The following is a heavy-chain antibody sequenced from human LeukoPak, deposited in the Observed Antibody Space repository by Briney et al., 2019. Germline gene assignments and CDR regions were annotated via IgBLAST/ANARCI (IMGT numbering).Heavy chain of an antibody. J-gene: IGHJ4*02. Sequence: SETLSPTCTVSGYSISSGYYWGWIRQPPGKGLEWIGAIYHSGSPYSNPSLESRVTISVDTSRNQFSLKLSSVTAADTAVYYCATGGRSGWYLYFDYWGQGTLVTVSS. CDR2: IYHSGSP. D-gene: IGHD6-19*01. CDR1: GYSISSGYY. CDR3: ATGGRSGWYLYFDY. V-gene: IGHV4-38-2*02.